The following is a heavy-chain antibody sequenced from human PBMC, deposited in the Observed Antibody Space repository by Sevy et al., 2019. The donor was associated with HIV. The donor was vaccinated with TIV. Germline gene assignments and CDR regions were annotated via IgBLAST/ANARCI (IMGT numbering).Heavy chain of an antibody. Sequence: GGSLRLSCAASGFTFNIYSMNWVRQAPGKGLEWVSSISGSSSYIFYADSVKGRFTISRDNAKNSLYLQMNSLRAEDTAVYYCARGRGDPRADCFDYWGQGTLVNVSS. J-gene: IGHJ4*02. CDR1: GFTFNIYS. CDR2: ISGSSSYI. V-gene: IGHV3-21*01. CDR3: ARGRGDPRADCFDY. D-gene: IGHD2-21*02.